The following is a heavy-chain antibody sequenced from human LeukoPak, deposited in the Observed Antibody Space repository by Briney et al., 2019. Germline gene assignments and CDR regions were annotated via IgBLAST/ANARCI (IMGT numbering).Heavy chain of an antibody. V-gene: IGHV4-39*07. CDR2: IYYSGST. CDR1: GGSISSSSYY. Sequence: SETLSLTCTVSGGSISSSSYYWGWIRQPPGKGLEWIGSIYYSGSTYYNPSLKSRVTISVDTSKNQFSLKLSSVTAADTAVYYCARDYSYAFDYWGQGTLVTVSS. D-gene: IGHD5-18*01. CDR3: ARDYSYAFDY. J-gene: IGHJ4*02.